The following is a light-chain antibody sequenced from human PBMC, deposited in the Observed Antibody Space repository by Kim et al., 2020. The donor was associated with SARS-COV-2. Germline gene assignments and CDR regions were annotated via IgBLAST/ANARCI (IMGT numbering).Light chain of an antibody. CDR2: RNN. CDR1: SSNIGSNY. J-gene: IGLJ2*01. Sequence: QSVLTKPPSASGTPGQRVTISCSGSSSNIGSNYVYWYQQLPGTAPKLLIYRNNQRPSGVPDRFSGSKSGTSASLAISGLRSEDEADYYCAAWDDSLSGPVFGGGTQLTVL. V-gene: IGLV1-47*01. CDR3: AAWDDSLSGPV.